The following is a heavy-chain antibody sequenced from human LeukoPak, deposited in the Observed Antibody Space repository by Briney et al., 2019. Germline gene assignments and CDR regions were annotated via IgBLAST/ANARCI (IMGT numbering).Heavy chain of an antibody. CDR2: VNHGGDT. CDR3: ARAAWNGGGGFDP. J-gene: IGHJ5*02. V-gene: IGHV4-34*01. CDR1: NGSFSGYY. Sequence: SETLSLTCAVNNGSFSGYYWSWIRQSPEKGLEWIGEVNHGGDTNYNPSLRSRVTISLDTSKNHFSLKLRSVTAADTAIYNCARAAWNGGGGFDPWGQGTLVTVSS. D-gene: IGHD3-16*01.